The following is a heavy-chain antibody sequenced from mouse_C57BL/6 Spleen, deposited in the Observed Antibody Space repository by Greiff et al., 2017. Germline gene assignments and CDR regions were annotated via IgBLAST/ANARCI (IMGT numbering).Heavy chain of an antibody. CDR3: TRLTTVWYFDV. CDR1: GYTFTDYE. D-gene: IGHD1-1*01. CDR2: IDPETGGT. J-gene: IGHJ1*03. V-gene: IGHV1-15*01. Sequence: QVQLQQSGAELVRPGASVTLSCKASGYTFTDYEMHWVKQTPVHGLEWIGAIDPETGGTAYNQKFKGKAILTADKSSSTAYMELRSLTSEDSAVYYWTRLTTVWYFDVWGTGTTVTVSS.